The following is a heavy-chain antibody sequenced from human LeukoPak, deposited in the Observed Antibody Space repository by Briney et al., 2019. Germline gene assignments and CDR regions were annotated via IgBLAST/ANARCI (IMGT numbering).Heavy chain of an antibody. Sequence: SETLSLTCTVSGDSISSYYWSWIRQPPGKGLEWIGYIYTSGGTNYIPSLKGRVTISIDTSKNQFSLKLSSVTAADSAVYYCARLTRLSTSPDRYYLDYWGQGTLVSVSS. CDR2: IYTSGGT. CDR3: ARLTRLSTSPDRYYLDY. CDR1: GDSISSYY. V-gene: IGHV4-4*09. J-gene: IGHJ4*02. D-gene: IGHD6-6*01.